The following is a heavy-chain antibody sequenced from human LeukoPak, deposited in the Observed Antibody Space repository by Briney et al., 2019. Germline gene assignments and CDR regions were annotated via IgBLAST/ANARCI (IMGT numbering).Heavy chain of an antibody. D-gene: IGHD6-6*01. V-gene: IGHV3-23*01. Sequence: GGSLRLSCAASGFTFSSYAMNWVRQAPGKGLEWVSAISGSGGSTYYADSVKGRFTISRDNSKNTLYLQVSSLRAEDTALYFCAKDNSRAARLYYLDYWGQGTLVTVSS. CDR3: AKDNSRAARLYYLDY. J-gene: IGHJ4*02. CDR1: GFTFSSYA. CDR2: ISGSGGST.